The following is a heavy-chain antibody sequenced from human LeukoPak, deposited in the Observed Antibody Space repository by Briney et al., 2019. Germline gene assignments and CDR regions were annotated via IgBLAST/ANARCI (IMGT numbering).Heavy chain of an antibody. D-gene: IGHD6-19*01. CDR3: ARASGWSHCFDY. CDR1: GGSISSYY. J-gene: IGHJ4*02. CDR2: IYYSGST. V-gene: IGHV4-59*01. Sequence: SETLSLTCTVSGGSISSYYWSWIRQPPGKGLEWIGYIYYSGSTNYNPSLKSRVTISVDTSKNQFSLKLSSVTAADTAVYYCARASGWSHCFDYWGQGTLVTVSS.